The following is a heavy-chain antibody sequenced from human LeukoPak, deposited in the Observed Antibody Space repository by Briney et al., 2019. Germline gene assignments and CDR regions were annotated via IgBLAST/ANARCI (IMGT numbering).Heavy chain of an antibody. CDR1: GFTFSSYW. V-gene: IGHV3-74*01. D-gene: IGHD3-22*01. CDR2: INSDGSST. CDR3: AREVGETYYYDSSGYYYDY. Sequence: GGSLRLSCAPSGFTFSSYWMHWVRQAPGKGLVWVSRINSDGSSTSYADSVKGRFTISRDNAKNTLYLQINSLRAEDTAVYYCAREVGETYYYDSSGYYYDYWGQGALVTVSS. J-gene: IGHJ4*02.